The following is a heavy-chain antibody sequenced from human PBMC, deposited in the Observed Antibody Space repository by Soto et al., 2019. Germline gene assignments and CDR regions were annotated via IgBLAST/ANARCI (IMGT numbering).Heavy chain of an antibody. Sequence: QPQLQESGPGLLKPSETLSLTCTVSGASISSSRYYWGWIRQPPEKGLEWIGNIYNNGGTYYNPSLTSRVAISVDTSKNPFSLKLISVSAADSAVHYWLSSPSRSNTWKSPLDYCGQGTLDTVST. CDR2: IYNNGGT. CDR3: LSSPSRSNTWKSPLDY. J-gene: IGHJ4*02. V-gene: IGHV4-39*01. D-gene: IGHD1-1*01. CDR1: GASISSSRYY.